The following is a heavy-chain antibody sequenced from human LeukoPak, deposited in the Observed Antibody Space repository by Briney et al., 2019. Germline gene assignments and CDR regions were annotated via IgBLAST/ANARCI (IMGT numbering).Heavy chain of an antibody. CDR2: INPNSGGT. D-gene: IGHD2-21*01. CDR1: GYTFTGYY. CDR3: ARAGDRARWPIQH. Sequence: ASVKVSCKASGYTFTGYYMHWVRQAPGQGLEWMGWINPNSGGTNYAQKFQGRVTMTRDTSISTAYMELSRLRSDDTAVYYCARAGDRARWPIQHWGQGTLVTVSS. J-gene: IGHJ1*01. V-gene: IGHV1-2*02.